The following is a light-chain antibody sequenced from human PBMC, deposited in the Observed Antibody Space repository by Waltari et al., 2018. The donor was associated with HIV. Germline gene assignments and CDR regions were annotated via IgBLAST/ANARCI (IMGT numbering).Light chain of an antibody. CDR2: AAS. J-gene: IGKJ1*01. CDR3: QQSYNTPRP. V-gene: IGKV1-39*01. Sequence: IHITQSPSSLSAFVGDRVTIHCRASRSISYYLNRYQQKPGEAPKVLISAASNLQSGVPSRFSGSGSGTDFTLTISSLQPEDFATYYCQQSYNTPRPFGQGTKVEIK. CDR1: RSISYY.